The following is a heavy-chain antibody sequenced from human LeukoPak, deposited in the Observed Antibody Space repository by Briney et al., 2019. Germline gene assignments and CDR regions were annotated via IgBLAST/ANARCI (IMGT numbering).Heavy chain of an antibody. CDR2: IYTSGST. J-gene: IGHJ4*02. CDR1: GASISSGSYY. CDR3: ARVPSYGPFDY. D-gene: IGHD5-18*01. V-gene: IGHV4-61*02. Sequence: SQTLSLTCSVSGASISSGSYYWSWIRQPAGKGLEWIGRIYTSGSTNYNPSLKSRVTISVDTSKNQFSLKLSSVTAADTAVYYCARVPSYGPFDYWGQGTLVTVSS.